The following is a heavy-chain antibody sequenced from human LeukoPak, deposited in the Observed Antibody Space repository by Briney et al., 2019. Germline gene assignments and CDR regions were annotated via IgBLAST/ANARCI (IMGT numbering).Heavy chain of an antibody. D-gene: IGHD3-3*01. Sequence: GGSLRLSCAASGFTFSSYGMHWVRQAPGKGLEWVAVIWYDGSKKYYADSVKGRFTISRDNSKNTLFLQMNSLRGEDTAIYYCAKWMVRRDFWSGAFDIWGQGTMVTV. J-gene: IGHJ3*02. CDR1: GFTFSSYG. CDR3: AKWMVRRDFWSGAFDI. CDR2: IWYDGSKK. V-gene: IGHV3-33*03.